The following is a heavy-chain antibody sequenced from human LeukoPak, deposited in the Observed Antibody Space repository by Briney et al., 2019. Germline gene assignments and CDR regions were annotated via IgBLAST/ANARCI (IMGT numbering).Heavy chain of an antibody. CDR3: ARAPDYYGSGSYQGWFDP. Sequence: SETLSLTCTVPGGSISSGSYYWSWIRQPAGKGLEWIGRIYTSGSTNYNPSLKSRVTISVDTSKNQFSLKLSSVTAADTAVYYCARAPDYYGSGSYQGWFDPWGQGTLVTVSS. D-gene: IGHD3-10*01. V-gene: IGHV4-61*02. CDR1: GGSISSGSYY. J-gene: IGHJ5*02. CDR2: IYTSGST.